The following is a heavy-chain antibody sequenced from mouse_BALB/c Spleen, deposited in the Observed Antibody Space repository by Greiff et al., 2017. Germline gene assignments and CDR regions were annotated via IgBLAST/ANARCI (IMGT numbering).Heavy chain of an antibody. V-gene: IGHV5-6-4*01. Sequence: EVKLMESGGGLVKPGGSLKLSCAASGFTFSSYTMSWVRQTPEKRLEWVATISSGGSYTYYPDSVKGRFTISRDNAKNTLYLQMSSLKSEDTAMYYCTRDRYYGKEGYYAMDYWGQGTSVTVSS. CDR2: ISSGGSYT. CDR1: GFTFSSYT. CDR3: TRDRYYGKEGYYAMDY. D-gene: IGHD1-1*01. J-gene: IGHJ4*01.